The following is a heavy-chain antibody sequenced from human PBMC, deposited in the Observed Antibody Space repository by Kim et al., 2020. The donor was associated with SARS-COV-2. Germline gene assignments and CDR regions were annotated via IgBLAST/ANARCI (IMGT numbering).Heavy chain of an antibody. V-gene: IGHV1-2*02. CDR1: GFTFTDYY. J-gene: IGHJ3*01. CDR3: AREGRYGRSDSAAFDV. Sequence: ASVKVSCKASGFTFTDYYMHWVRQAPGQGLEWMGWFNAKSGDRNSAQKFQGSVTMTRDTSTRTIYIEVRRLTSDDTAVYYCAREGRYGRSDSAAFDVWGQGTMVTVST. D-gene: IGHD5-18*01. CDR2: FNAKSGDR.